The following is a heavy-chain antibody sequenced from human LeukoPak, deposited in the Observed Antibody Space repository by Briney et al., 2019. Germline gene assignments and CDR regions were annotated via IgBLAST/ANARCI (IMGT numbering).Heavy chain of an antibody. CDR1: GFTFSSYA. CDR2: ISYDGSNK. D-gene: IGHD1-26*01. CDR3: AKAQLGIVGATSDLDY. J-gene: IGHJ4*02. Sequence: GRSLRLSCAASGFTFSSYAMHWVRQAPGKGLEWVAVISYDGSNKYYADSVKGRFTISRDNSKNTLYLQMNSLRAEDTALYYCAKAQLGIVGATSDLDYWGQGTLVTVSS. V-gene: IGHV3-30-3*01.